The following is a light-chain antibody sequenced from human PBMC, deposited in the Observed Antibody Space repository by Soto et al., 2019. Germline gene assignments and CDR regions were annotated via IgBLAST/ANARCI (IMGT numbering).Light chain of an antibody. Sequence: EIVFTQSPGTLSLSPGERATLSCRASQTISSSYLAWYQQKPGQAPRLLIYDASSRATGIPDRFSGSGSGTDFILTISSLQPDDFATYYCQYDSSFGQGTKVDI. V-gene: IGKV3-20*01. J-gene: IGKJ2*01. CDR1: QTISSSY. CDR2: DAS. CDR3: QYDSS.